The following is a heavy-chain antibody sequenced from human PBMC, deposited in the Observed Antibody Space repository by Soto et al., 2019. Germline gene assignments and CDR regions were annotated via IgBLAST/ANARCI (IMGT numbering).Heavy chain of an antibody. J-gene: IGHJ5*02. Sequence: GGSLRLSCTASGFTFRSYSMNWVRQAPGKGLEWVSSISSSSSYIYYADSVKGRFTISRDNAKNSLYLQMNSLRAEDTAVYYCARDFWSGYYTYNWFDPWGQGTLVTVSS. CDR3: ARDFWSGYYTYNWFDP. CDR1: GFTFRSYS. CDR2: ISSSSSYI. D-gene: IGHD3-3*01. V-gene: IGHV3-21*01.